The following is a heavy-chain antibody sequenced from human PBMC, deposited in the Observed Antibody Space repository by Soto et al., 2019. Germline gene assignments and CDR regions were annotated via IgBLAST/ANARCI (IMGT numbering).Heavy chain of an antibody. Sequence: GGSLRLSCAASGFPFSTYGMHWVRQAPGKGLEWVAVISYDGSEKYYADSVKGRFTISRDNSKNTLYLQMDSLRTEDTAVYFCEKEWTYNSDSDAWEIWGQGTRVTASS. J-gene: IGHJ3*02. D-gene: IGHD1-1*01. V-gene: IGHV3-30*18. CDR2: ISYDGSEK. CDR3: EKEWTYNSDSDAWEI. CDR1: GFPFSTYG.